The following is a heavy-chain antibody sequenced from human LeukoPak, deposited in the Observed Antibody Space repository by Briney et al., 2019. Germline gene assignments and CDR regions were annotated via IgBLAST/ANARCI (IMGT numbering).Heavy chain of an antibody. V-gene: IGHV3-30-3*01. J-gene: IGHJ3*01. CDR3: ARTAQYTSDWYDAFDV. CDR1: GFTFSDYS. D-gene: IGHD3-9*01. Sequence: GGSLRLSCAASGFTFSDYSMHWVRQAPGKGLERVAGIFFDGTNKYYADSVKGRFTISRDNSKKTLFLQMSSLRPEDTAVYYCARTAQYTSDWYDAFDVWGQGTMVTVSS. CDR2: IFFDGTNK.